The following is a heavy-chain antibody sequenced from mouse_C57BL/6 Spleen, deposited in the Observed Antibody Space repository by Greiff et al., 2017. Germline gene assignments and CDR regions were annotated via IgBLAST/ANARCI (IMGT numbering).Heavy chain of an antibody. CDR3: TRDRSSSPAWFAY. CDR1: GFTFSSYA. J-gene: IGHJ3*01. D-gene: IGHD1-1*01. V-gene: IGHV5-9-1*02. Sequence: EVKLMESGEGLVKPGGSLKLSCAASGFTFSSYAMSWVRQTPEKRLEWVAYISSGGDYIYYADTVQGRFTISRDNARNTLYLQMSSLKSEDTAMYYCTRDRSSSPAWFAYWGQGTLVTVSA. CDR2: ISSGGDYI.